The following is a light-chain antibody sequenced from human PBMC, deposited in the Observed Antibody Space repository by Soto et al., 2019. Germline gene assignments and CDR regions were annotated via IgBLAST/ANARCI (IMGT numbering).Light chain of an antibody. CDR1: QSISSY. V-gene: IGKV1-39*01. J-gene: IGKJ4*01. CDR2: AAS. CDR3: QHIYSTPLT. Sequence: DIQMTQSPSSLSASVGDRVTITCRASQSISSYLNWYQQKPGKAPKLLIYAASSLQSGVPSRFSGSGSGTDFTLTISSLQPEEFATYYCQHIYSTPLTFGGGTKVEIK.